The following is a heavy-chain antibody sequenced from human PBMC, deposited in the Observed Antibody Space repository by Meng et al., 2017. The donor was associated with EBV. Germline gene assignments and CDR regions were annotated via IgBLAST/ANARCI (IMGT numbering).Heavy chain of an antibody. CDR2: INHSGST. J-gene: IGHJ4*02. Sequence: HVQLHQWGAGLLKPSETLSLTCAVYGGSFSGYYWSWIRQPPGKGLEWIGEINHSGSTNYNPSLKSRVTISVDTSKNQFSLKLSSVTAADTAVYYCARGRWLQPGSYFDYWGQGTLVTVSS. V-gene: IGHV4-34*01. CDR3: ARGRWLQPGSYFDY. CDR1: GGSFSGYY. D-gene: IGHD5-24*01.